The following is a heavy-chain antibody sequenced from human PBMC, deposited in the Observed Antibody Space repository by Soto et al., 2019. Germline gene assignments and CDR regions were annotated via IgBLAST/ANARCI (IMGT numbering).Heavy chain of an antibody. CDR3: AAGSTIGRAWFAP. V-gene: IGHV3-23*01. D-gene: IGHD1-1*01. CDR2: ISGSGGSA. J-gene: IGHJ5*02. Sequence: EVQLLESGGGLVQPGGSLRLSCAASGFTFASFAMSWVRQARGKGLEWVSGISGSGGSAFYADSVKGRFTISRDNFKNTLYMRMNSLRAEDTAVYYCAAGSTIGRAWFAPWGQGTLVPVSS. CDR1: GFTFASFA.